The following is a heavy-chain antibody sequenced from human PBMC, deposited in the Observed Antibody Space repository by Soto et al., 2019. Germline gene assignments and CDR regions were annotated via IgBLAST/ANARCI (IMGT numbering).Heavy chain of an antibody. Sequence: QVQLVESGGGVVQPGTSLRLSCAASGFTISTHGMHWVRQAPGKGLEWVANIWYDGSNRFYADSVKGRFTISKDNSKNTLYLQMSSLRAEDTAVYYCAAATTWNFHFHYWGQETQVTVSS. CDR2: IWYDGSNR. CDR1: GFTISTHG. CDR3: AAATTWNFHFHY. V-gene: IGHV3-33*01. D-gene: IGHD1-7*01. J-gene: IGHJ4*02.